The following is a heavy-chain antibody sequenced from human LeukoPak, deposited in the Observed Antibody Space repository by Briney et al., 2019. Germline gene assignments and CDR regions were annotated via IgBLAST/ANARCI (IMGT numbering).Heavy chain of an antibody. CDR1: GSTFRSHD. Sequence: HPGGSLRLSCAASGSTFRSHDMSWVRQAPGKGLEWVSGISASGGSTFYADSVKGRFTISRDNSKNTLYLQMNGLRVEDTAVYYCVREGPRGLAFDIWGQGTMVTVSS. D-gene: IGHD3/OR15-3a*01. CDR2: ISASGGST. J-gene: IGHJ3*02. CDR3: VREGPRGLAFDI. V-gene: IGHV3-23*01.